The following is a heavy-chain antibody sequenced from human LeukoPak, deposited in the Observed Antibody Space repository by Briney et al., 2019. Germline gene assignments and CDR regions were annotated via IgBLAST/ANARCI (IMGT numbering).Heavy chain of an antibody. CDR3: ARGRTYYYDSSGYFDAFDI. Sequence: GASVKVSCKASGGTFSSYAISWVRQAPGQGLEWMGWINPNSGGTNYAQKFQGRVTMTRDTSISTAYMELSRLRSDDTAVYYCARGRTYYYDSSGYFDAFDIWGQGTMVTVSS. V-gene: IGHV1-2*02. CDR1: GGTFSSYA. CDR2: INPNSGGT. D-gene: IGHD3-22*01. J-gene: IGHJ3*02.